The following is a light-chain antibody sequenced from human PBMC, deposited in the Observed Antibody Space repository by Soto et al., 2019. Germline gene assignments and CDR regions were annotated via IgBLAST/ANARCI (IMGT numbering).Light chain of an antibody. J-gene: IGKJ4*01. Sequence: EIVITQSPATLSVSPGERATLSCRASQSVSSNLAWYQQKPGQAPRLLIYGASTRATGIPARFSGSGSETEFTVTRCSMQSEEVAVYYSQQYNNWPPLTFGGGTKVEIK. CDR3: QQYNNWPPLT. CDR1: QSVSSN. CDR2: GAS. V-gene: IGKV3-15*01.